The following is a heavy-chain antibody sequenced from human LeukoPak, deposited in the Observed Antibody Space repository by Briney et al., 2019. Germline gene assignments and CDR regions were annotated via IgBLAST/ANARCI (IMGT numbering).Heavy chain of an antibody. D-gene: IGHD6-19*01. Sequence: SETLSLTCAVYGGSFSGYYWSWIRQPPGKGLEWIGEINHSGSTNYNPSLKSRVTISVDTSKNQFSLKLSSVTAADTAVYYCARAVKVAVAPRSYYYYYMGVWGKGTTVTVSS. V-gene: IGHV4-34*01. CDR2: INHSGST. CDR3: ARAVKVAVAPRSYYYYYMGV. J-gene: IGHJ6*03. CDR1: GGSFSGYY.